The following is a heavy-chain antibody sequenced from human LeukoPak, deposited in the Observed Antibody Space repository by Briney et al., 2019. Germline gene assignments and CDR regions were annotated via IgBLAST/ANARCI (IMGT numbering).Heavy chain of an antibody. D-gene: IGHD3-10*01. CDR1: GVSFNFYT. CDR3: ARGNPTITMAWGNAFDI. CDR2: TNPSGDN. J-gene: IGHJ3*02. Sequence: PSETLSLTCAVSGVSFNFYTWAWIRHSPGQGVDWNGYTNPSGDNNYSHAPKKRASISVHTSKNQFSLNVRSVTVADTAVYFCARGNPTITMAWGNAFDIWGRGTMVTVSS. V-gene: IGHV4-34*01.